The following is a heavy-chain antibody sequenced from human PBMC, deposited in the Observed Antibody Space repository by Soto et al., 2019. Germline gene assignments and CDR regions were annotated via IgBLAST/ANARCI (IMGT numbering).Heavy chain of an antibody. V-gene: IGHV3-23*01. Sequence: EVQLLESGGGLVQPGGSLRLSCAASGFTFSSYAMSWVRQAPGKGLEWVSGTSASGGTTYYADSVKGRFTISRDNSKNTLYLQMDSLRAEDTAVYYCAKANYYAILAGCRNWGQGILVTVSS. CDR3: AKANYYAILAGCRN. CDR1: GFTFSSYA. CDR2: TSASGGTT. J-gene: IGHJ4*02. D-gene: IGHD3-9*01.